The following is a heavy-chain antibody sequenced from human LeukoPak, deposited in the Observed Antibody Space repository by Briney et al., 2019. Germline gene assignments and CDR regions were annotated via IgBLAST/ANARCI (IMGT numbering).Heavy chain of an antibody. D-gene: IGHD1-26*01. CDR3: ARGIIVGATPAHQSGFDAFDI. V-gene: IGHV4-30-4*01. J-gene: IGHJ3*02. Sequence: SETLSLTCTVSGGSISSGDYYWSWIRQPPGKGLEWIGYIYYSGSTYYNPSLKSRVTISVDTSKNQFSLKLSSVTAADTAVYYCARGIIVGATPAHQSGFDAFDIWGQGTMVTVSS. CDR1: GGSISSGDYY. CDR2: IYYSGST.